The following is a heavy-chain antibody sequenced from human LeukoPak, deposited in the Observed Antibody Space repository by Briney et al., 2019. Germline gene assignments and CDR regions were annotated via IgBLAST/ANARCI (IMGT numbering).Heavy chain of an antibody. D-gene: IGHD3-16*01. CDR1: GFTSIAYA. J-gene: IGHJ6*02. CDR2: ISGGGVTT. V-gene: IGHV3-23*01. Sequence: GGSLRLSCVGSGFTSIAYALTWARQAPGKGLKWVSGISGGGVTTYYADSVKGRFTISRDNSKNTLYLQMNSLRADDTAIYYCARNQQLGGHSYYYYGMDVWGQGTTVTVSS. CDR3: ARNQQLGGHSYYYYGMDV.